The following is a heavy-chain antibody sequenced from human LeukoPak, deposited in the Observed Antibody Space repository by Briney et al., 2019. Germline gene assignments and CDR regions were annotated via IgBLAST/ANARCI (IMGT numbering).Heavy chain of an antibody. J-gene: IGHJ6*03. CDR3: ARDRGITNYYFYMDV. Sequence: GGSLRVSCAASKFTFSAYWMSWVRQAPGKGLEWVANINQDGSEKSYVDSVRGRFTISRDNAENSLYLQMNSLIGEDTAVYYCARDRGITNYYFYMDVWGKGTTVTVTS. CDR2: INQDGSEK. V-gene: IGHV3-7*01. CDR1: KFTFSAYW. D-gene: IGHD3-16*01.